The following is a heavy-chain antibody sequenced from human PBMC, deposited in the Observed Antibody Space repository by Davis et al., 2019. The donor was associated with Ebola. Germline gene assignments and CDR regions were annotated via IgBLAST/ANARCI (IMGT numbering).Heavy chain of an antibody. CDR1: GGSIRSSRDY. Sequence: MPSETLSLTCSVSGGSIRSSRDYWGWIRQPPGKGLEWIGEINHSGSTNYNPSLKSRVTISVDTSKNQFSLKLSSVTAADTAVYYCARESGYEGFDYWGQGTLVTVSS. D-gene: IGHD5-12*01. V-gene: IGHV4-39*07. J-gene: IGHJ4*02. CDR2: INHSGST. CDR3: ARESGYEGFDY.